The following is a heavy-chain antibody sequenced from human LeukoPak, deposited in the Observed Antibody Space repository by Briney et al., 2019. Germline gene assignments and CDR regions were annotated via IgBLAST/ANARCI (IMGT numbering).Heavy chain of an antibody. CDR2: ISGSGGST. CDR1: GFTFRSYA. Sequence: GGSLRLSCAASGFTFRSYAMSWVRQAPGKGLEWVSAISGSGGSTYYADSVKGRFTISRDNSKNTLYLQMNSLRAEDTAVYYCARELAVAGTFDYWGQGTLVTVSS. CDR3: ARELAVAGTFDY. J-gene: IGHJ4*02. D-gene: IGHD6-19*01. V-gene: IGHV3-23*01.